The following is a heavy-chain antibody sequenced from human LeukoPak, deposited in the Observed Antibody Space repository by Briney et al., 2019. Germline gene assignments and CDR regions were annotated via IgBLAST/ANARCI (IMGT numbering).Heavy chain of an antibody. J-gene: IGHJ6*04. CDR2: IYHSGST. D-gene: IGHD3-10*01. Sequence: SETLSLTCAVSGGSSSSSNWWSWVRQPPGKGLEWIGEIYHSGSTNYNPSLKSRVTISVDKSKNQFSLKLSSVTAADTAVYYCARAIVPMVRGVIIPYYYYGMDVWGKGTTVTVSS. CDR3: ARAIVPMVRGVIIPYYYYGMDV. CDR1: GGSSSSSNW. V-gene: IGHV4-4*02.